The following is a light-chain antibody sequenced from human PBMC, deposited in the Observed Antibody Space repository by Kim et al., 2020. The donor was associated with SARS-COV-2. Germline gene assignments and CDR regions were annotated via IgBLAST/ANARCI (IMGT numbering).Light chain of an antibody. CDR3: QSADSSGTWVV. CDR2: KDS. J-gene: IGLJ2*01. CDR1: ALPKQY. V-gene: IGLV3-25*03. Sequence: SYELTQPPSVSVFPGQTARITCSGDALPKQYAYWYQQKPGQGPVLVIYKDSERPSGIPERFSGPSSGTTVTLTISGVQGEDEADYYCQSADSSGTWVVFGGGTQLTVL.